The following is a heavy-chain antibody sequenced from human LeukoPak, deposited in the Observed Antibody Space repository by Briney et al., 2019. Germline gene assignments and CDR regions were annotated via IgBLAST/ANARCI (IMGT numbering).Heavy chain of an antibody. CDR2: IYYSGST. D-gene: IGHD2-2*01. V-gene: IGHV4-59*01. CDR1: GGSISSYY. J-gene: IGHJ6*02. CDR3: ARGHIVVVPAAPDYYYHGMDV. Sequence: PSETLSLTCTVSGGSISSYYWSWIRQPPGKGLEWIGYIYYSGSTNYNPSLKSRVTISVDTSKNQFSLKLSSVTAADAAVYYCARGHIVVVPAAPDYYYHGMDVWGQGTTVTVSS.